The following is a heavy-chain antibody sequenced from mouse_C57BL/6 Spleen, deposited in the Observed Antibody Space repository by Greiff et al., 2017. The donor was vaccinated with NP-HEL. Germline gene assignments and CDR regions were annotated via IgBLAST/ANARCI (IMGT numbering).Heavy chain of an antibody. CDR1: GYAFSSSW. J-gene: IGHJ2*01. CDR2: IYPGDGDT. Sequence: QVQLKQSGPELVKPGASVKISCKASGYAFSSSWMNWVKQRPGKGPEWIGRIYPGDGDTNYNGKFKGKATLTADKSSSTAYMQLSSLTSEDSAVYFCARPTYDDFDYWGQGTTLTVSS. CDR3: ARPTYDDFDY. D-gene: IGHD2-3*01. V-gene: IGHV1-82*01.